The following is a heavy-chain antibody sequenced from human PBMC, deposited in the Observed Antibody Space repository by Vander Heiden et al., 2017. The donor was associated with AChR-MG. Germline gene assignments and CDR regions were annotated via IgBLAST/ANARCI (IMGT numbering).Heavy chain of an antibody. CDR1: GSTVTSYA. D-gene: IGHD3-10*01. J-gene: IGHJ4*02. Sequence: QVQLVQPGAEVKKPGASVTVSCKASGSTVTSYAMHGVRQAPGQRLEWMGWINAGNGNTKYSQKFQGRVTITRDTSASTAYMELSSLRSEDTAVYYCARDSGSQRAYYYGSGSYPDYWGQGTLVTVSS. V-gene: IGHV1-3*01. CDR3: ARDSGSQRAYYYGSGSYPDY. CDR2: INAGNGNT.